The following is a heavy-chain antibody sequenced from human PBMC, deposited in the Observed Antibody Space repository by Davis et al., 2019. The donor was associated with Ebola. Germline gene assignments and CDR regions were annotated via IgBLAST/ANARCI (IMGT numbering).Heavy chain of an antibody. CDR1: GGSISSSSYY. CDR3: ARIRCSGGSCRNYYYGMDV. Sequence: PGGSLRLSCTVSGGSISSSSYYWGWIRQPPGKGLEWIGSIYYSGSTYYNPSLKSRVTISVDTSKNQFSLKLSSVTAADTAVYYCARIRCSGGSCRNYYYGMDVWGQGTTVTVSS. D-gene: IGHD2-15*01. J-gene: IGHJ6*02. V-gene: IGHV4-39*01. CDR2: IYYSGST.